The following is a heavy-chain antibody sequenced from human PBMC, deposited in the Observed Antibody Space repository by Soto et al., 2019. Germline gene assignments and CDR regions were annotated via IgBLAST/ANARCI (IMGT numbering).Heavy chain of an antibody. D-gene: IGHD3-22*01. Sequence: EVQLVESGGGLIQPGGSLRLSCAASGFTVSSNYMSWVRQAPGKGLEWVSVIYSGGSTYYADSVKGRFTISRDNSKNTLYLQMNSLRAEDTAVYYCAGERVESGYPEYFQHWGQGTLVTVSS. CDR2: IYSGGST. V-gene: IGHV3-53*01. CDR3: AGERVESGYPEYFQH. CDR1: GFTVSSNY. J-gene: IGHJ1*01.